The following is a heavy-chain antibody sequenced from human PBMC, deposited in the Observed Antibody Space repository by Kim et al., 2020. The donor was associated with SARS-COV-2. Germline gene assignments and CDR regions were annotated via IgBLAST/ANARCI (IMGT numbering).Heavy chain of an antibody. V-gene: IGHV3-15*01. J-gene: IGHJ6*02. D-gene: IGHD6-13*01. Sequence: GGSLRLSCAASGFTFSNAWMSWVRQAPGKGLEWVGRIKSKTDGGTTDYAAPVKGRFTISRDDSKNTLYLQMNSLKTEDTAVYYCTTGGGQLVLYYYGMDVWGQGTTVTVSS. CDR3: TTGGGQLVLYYYGMDV. CDR1: GFTFSNAW. CDR2: IKSKTDGGTT.